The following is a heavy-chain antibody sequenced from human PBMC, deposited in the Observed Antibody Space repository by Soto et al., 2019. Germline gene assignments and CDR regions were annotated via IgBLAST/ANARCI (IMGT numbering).Heavy chain of an antibody. J-gene: IGHJ5*02. CDR3: ASGPHPKSLAAAGTCDWFDH. CDR2: TYYRSKWYN. Sequence: SQTLSLTCAISGERVSSNSAAWNWIRQSPSRGLEWLGRTYYRSKWYNDYAVSVKSRITINPDTSKNQFSLQLNSVTPEDTAVYYCASGPHPKSLAAAGTCDWFDHWGQGTLVTVSS. D-gene: IGHD6-13*01. CDR1: GERVSSNSAA. V-gene: IGHV6-1*01.